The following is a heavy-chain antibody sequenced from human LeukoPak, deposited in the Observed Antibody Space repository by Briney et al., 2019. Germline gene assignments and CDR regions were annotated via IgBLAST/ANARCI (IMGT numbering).Heavy chain of an antibody. CDR3: ARVGGGDNNDY. Sequence: GGSLRLSCAASGFTFSSYAMHWVRQAPGKGLEWVAVISYDGSNKHYADSVKGRFTISRDNSKNTLYLQMNSLRAEDTAVYYCARVGGGDNNDYWGQGTLVTVSS. CDR1: GFTFSSYA. J-gene: IGHJ4*02. V-gene: IGHV3-30*04. D-gene: IGHD2-21*02. CDR2: ISYDGSNK.